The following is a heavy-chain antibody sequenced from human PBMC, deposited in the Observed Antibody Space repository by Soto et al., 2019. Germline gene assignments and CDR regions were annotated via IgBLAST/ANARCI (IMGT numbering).Heavy chain of an antibody. CDR1: GGSIDSYY. J-gene: IGHJ5*02. CDR3: ARLGGYYQSLDT. Sequence: QVQLQESGPGLVKPSETLSLTCTVSGGSIDSYYWTWIRQPPVKGLEWIGYVYYTGTTTYSPSLKSRVNISVDTSMNQVSLKLSSVTAADSAFYYCARLGGYYQSLDTWGQGTLVTVSS. CDR2: VYYTGTT. D-gene: IGHD3-22*01. V-gene: IGHV4-59*08.